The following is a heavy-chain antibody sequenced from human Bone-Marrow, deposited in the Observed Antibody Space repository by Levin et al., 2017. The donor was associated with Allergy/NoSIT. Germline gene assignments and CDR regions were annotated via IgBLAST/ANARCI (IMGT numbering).Heavy chain of an antibody. CDR2: INAGGVTT. Sequence: GESLEISCAASGFTFSSYEMIWVRQAPAKGLEWVSKINAGGVTTHYADSVKGRFTVSRDDARNSLYLQMSSLRAEDTAVYYCARRLPYYGMDVWGQGTTVTVSS. V-gene: IGHV3-48*03. J-gene: IGHJ6*02. CDR3: ARRLPYYGMDV. CDR1: GFTFSSYE.